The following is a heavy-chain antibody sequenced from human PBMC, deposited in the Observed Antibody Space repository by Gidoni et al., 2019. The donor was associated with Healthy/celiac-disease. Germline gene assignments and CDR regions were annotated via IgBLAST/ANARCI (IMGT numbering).Heavy chain of an antibody. V-gene: IGHV3-21*01. CDR2: ISSSSSYI. CDR3: ARGGDTNYYDSSGYYYDFDY. J-gene: IGHJ4*02. CDR1: GFTFSSYS. D-gene: IGHD3-22*01. Sequence: EAQLVESGGGLVKPGGSLRLSCAASGFTFSSYSMNWVRQAPGKGLEWVSSISSSSSYIYYADSVKGRFTISRDNATNSLYLKMNSLRAENTAVYYCARGGDTNYYDSSGYYYDFDYWGQGTLVTVSS.